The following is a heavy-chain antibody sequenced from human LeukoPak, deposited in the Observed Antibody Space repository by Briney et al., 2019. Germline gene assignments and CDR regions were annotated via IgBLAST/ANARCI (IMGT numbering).Heavy chain of an antibody. J-gene: IGHJ4*02. CDR1: GFTFSDYY. CDR2: ISSSGSTI. D-gene: IGHD3-3*01. V-gene: IGHV3-11*01. Sequence: GGSLRLSCAASGFTFSDYYMSWIRQAPGKGLEWVSYISSSGSTIYYADSVKGRFTISRYNAKNSLYLQMNSLRAEDTAVYYCARYPYDFWSGYYLPFDYWGQGTLVTVSS. CDR3: ARYPYDFWSGYYLPFDY.